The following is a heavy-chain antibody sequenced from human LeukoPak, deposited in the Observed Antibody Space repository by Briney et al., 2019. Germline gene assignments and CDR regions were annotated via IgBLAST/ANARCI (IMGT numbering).Heavy chain of an antibody. J-gene: IGHJ4*02. D-gene: IGHD2-21*01. Sequence: GGSLRLSCAASGFTFSSYSMNWVRQAPGKGLEWVSSISSSSSYIYYADSVKGRFTISRDNAKNSLYLQMNSLRAEDTAVYYCARMLYCGGDCYVYYFDYWGQGTLVTVSS. CDR1: GFTFSSYS. V-gene: IGHV3-21*01. CDR3: ARMLYCGGDCYVYYFDY. CDR2: ISSSSSYI.